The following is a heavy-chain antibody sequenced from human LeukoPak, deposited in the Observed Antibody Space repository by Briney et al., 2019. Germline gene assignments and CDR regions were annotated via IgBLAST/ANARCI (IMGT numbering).Heavy chain of an antibody. CDR2: INHSGST. Sequence: SETLSLTCAVYGGSFSGYYWSWIRQPPGKGLEWIGEINHSGSTNYNPSLKSRVTKSVDTSKNQFSLKLSSVTAADTAVYYCAKIRGVTLPIDPWGQGTLVTVSS. CDR1: GGSFSGYY. V-gene: IGHV4-34*01. CDR3: AKIRGVTLPIDP. J-gene: IGHJ5*02. D-gene: IGHD3-10*01.